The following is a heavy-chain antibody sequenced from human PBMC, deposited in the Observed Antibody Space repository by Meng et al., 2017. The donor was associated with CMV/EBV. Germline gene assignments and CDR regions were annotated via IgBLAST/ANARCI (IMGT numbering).Heavy chain of an antibody. CDR3: AREAPIGITIFGVVINPLDY. J-gene: IGHJ4*02. V-gene: IGHV6-1*01. Sequence: SQTLSLTCAISGDSVSSNSGAWNWIRQSPSRGLEWLGRTYYRSKWYNDYAVSVKSRITINPDTSKNQFSLQLNSVTPEDTAVYYCAREAPIGITIFGVVINPLDYWGQGTLVTVSS. D-gene: IGHD3-3*01. CDR2: TYYRSKWYN. CDR1: GDSVSSNSGA.